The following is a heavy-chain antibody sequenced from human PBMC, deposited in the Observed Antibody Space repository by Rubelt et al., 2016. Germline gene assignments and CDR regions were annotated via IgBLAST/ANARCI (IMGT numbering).Heavy chain of an antibody. CDR1: FSDYG. CDR2: IRYDGTNK. Sequence: FSDYGMHWVRQAPGKGLEWVAFIRYDGTNKYYADSVKGRFTISRDNPKNTLYLQMNSLRAKDMAVYYCAKDLGASNYFDYWGQGTQVTVSS. CDR3: AKDLGASNYFDY. D-gene: IGHD1-26*01. J-gene: IGHJ4*02. V-gene: IGHV3-30*02.